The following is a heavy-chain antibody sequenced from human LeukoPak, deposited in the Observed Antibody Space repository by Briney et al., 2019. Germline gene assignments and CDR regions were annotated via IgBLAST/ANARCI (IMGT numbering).Heavy chain of an antibody. J-gene: IGHJ4*02. D-gene: IGHD3-22*01. CDR2: TWYDGSNE. CDR3: ARERTPYYYEGSGLEY. CDR1: GFTLSDYG. Sequence: GGSLRLSCSVCGFTLSDYGMHWVRQAPGKVLEWVALTWYDGSNEKYADSVKGRFAISRDNSKNTLYLQMNGLRAEDTALYYCARERTPYYYEGSGLEYWGQGTLVTVSS. V-gene: IGHV3-33*01.